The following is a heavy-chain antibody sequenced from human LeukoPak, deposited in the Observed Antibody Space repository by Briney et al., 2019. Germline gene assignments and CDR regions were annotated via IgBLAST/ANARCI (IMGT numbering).Heavy chain of an antibody. J-gene: IGHJ4*02. CDR3: AREGVRAARDY. Sequence: GGSLRLSCAASGFTFSSYAMSWVRQAPGKGLGWVANIKQDETEKNYVDSVKGRFTISRDNAKNSLYLQMNSLRAEDTAVYYCAREGVRAARDYWGQGTLVTVSS. D-gene: IGHD6-6*01. CDR1: GFTFSSYA. V-gene: IGHV3-7*01. CDR2: IKQDETEK.